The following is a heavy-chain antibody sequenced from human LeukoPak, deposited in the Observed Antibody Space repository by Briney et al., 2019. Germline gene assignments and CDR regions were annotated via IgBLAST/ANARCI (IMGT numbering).Heavy chain of an antibody. D-gene: IGHD3-3*01. CDR1: GGTFSSYA. CDR2: IIPIFGTA. J-gene: IGHJ4*02. V-gene: IGHV1-69*13. CDR3: ARDNPSVRYDFWSGYFDY. Sequence: SVKVSRKASGGTFSSYAISWVRQAPGQGLEWMGGIIPIFGTANYAQKFQGRVTITADESTSTAYMELSSLRAEDTAVYYCARDNPSVRYDFWSGYFDYWGQGTLVTVSS.